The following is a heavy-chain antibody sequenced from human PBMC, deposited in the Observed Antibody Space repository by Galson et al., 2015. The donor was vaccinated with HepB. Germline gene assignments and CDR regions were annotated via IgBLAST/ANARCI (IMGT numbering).Heavy chain of an antibody. CDR3: AKAEQGSSGWYNFDH. CDR1: GFTFSNYA. V-gene: IGHV3-23*01. CDR2: ISVSGVRT. Sequence: SLRLSCAASGFTFSNYAMSWVRQSAGKGLEWVSGISVSGVRTYYADSVKGRFTISRDDSKNTLYLQMNSLRAEDTALYYCAKAEQGSSGWYNFDHWGQGTLVTVSS. D-gene: IGHD6-19*01. J-gene: IGHJ4*02.